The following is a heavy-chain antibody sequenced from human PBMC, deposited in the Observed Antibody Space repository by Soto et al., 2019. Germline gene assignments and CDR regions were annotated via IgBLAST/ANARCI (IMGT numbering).Heavy chain of an antibody. CDR3: ARNAVDSGGYYHYYYYGVDV. V-gene: IGHV1-18*01. J-gene: IGHJ6*02. Sequence: QVQLVQSGAEVKKPGASVKVSCKASGYTFTRYGISWVRQAPGQELEWMGWISAYNGNTKYAQKLQGRVTMTTDTSTSTAYMELRSLRSDDTAVYYCARNAVDSGGYYHYYYYGVDVWGQGTTVTVSS. D-gene: IGHD3-22*01. CDR2: ISAYNGNT. CDR1: GYTFTRYG.